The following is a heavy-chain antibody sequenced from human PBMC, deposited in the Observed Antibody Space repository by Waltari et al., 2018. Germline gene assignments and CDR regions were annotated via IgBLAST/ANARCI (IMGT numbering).Heavy chain of an antibody. CDR3: ASESGRQDLPYYYYGMDV. V-gene: IGHV1-69*05. Sequence: QVQLVQSGAEVKKPGSSVKVSCKASGVTFSSYAISWVRQAPGQGLEWMGGIIPIFGTANYAQKFQGRVTITTDESTSTAYMELSSLRSEDTAVYYCASESGRQDLPYYYYGMDVWGQGTTVTVSS. J-gene: IGHJ6*02. CDR2: IIPIFGTA. CDR1: GVTFSSYA. D-gene: IGHD5-12*01.